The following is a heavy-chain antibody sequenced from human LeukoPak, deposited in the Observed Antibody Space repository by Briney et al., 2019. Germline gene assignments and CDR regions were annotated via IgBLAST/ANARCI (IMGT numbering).Heavy chain of an antibody. Sequence: PSETLSLTCTVSGGSISSSSYYWGWIRQPPGKGLEWIGSIYYSGSTYYNPSLKSRVTISVDTSKNQISLKLSSVTAADTAVYYCARDRDLTMIVDYWGQGTLVTVSS. CDR3: ARDRDLTMIVDY. D-gene: IGHD3-22*01. CDR2: IYYSGST. V-gene: IGHV4-39*07. J-gene: IGHJ4*02. CDR1: GGSISSSSYY.